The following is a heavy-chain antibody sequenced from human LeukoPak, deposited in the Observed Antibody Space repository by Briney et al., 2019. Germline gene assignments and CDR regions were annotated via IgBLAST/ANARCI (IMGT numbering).Heavy chain of an antibody. CDR2: IRYDGSNT. V-gene: IGHV3-33*01. Sequence: GRSLRLSCAASGLAFSSYGMHCVPQSPGKGPVGVAMIRYDGSNTYYADSVKGRFTISRDNSKNTLFLQMDSLRAEDTAVYYCARDRSTTHFDYWGQGTLVTVSS. J-gene: IGHJ4*02. CDR1: GLAFSSYG. CDR3: ARDRSTTHFDY. D-gene: IGHD5/OR15-5a*01.